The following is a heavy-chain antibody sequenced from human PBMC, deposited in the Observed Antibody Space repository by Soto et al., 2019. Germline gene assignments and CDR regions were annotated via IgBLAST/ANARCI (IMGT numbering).Heavy chain of an antibody. Sequence: PSETLSLTCAVSGGSISSSNWWSWVRQPPGKGLEWIGEIYHSGSTNYNPSLKSRVTISVDKSKNQFSLKLSSVTAADTAVYYCARTRSVVPAAPLDYWGQGTLVTVSS. V-gene: IGHV4-4*02. D-gene: IGHD2-2*01. CDR3: ARTRSVVPAAPLDY. CDR2: IYHSGST. CDR1: GGSISSSNW. J-gene: IGHJ4*02.